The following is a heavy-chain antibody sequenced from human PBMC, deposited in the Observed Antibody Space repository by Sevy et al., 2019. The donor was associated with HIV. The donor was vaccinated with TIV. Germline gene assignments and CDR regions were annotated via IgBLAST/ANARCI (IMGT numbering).Heavy chain of an antibody. CDR3: ARGRDYYNVLDV. CDR1: SGSISTYY. Sequence: SETLSLTCTVSSGSISTYYWSWIRQPPGKGLEWIGYIYYSGSPNYNPALKSRVTISVDMSNNQFSLRLNSVTAADTAVYYCARGRDYYNVLDVWGQGTTVTVSS. V-gene: IGHV4-59*01. CDR2: IYYSGSP. J-gene: IGHJ6*02.